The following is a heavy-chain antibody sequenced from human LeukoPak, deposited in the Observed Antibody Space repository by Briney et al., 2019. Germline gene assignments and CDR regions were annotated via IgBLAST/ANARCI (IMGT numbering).Heavy chain of an antibody. CDR1: GDSVYSNSAA. V-gene: IGHV6-1*01. CDR2: TYYRSKWYN. D-gene: IGHD4-23*01. CDR3: TRGWKPYDC. Sequence: SQTLSLICAISGDSVYSNSAAWNWIRQSPSRGLEWVGRTYYRSKWYNDYALSVRGRITINPDTSKNQFSLQLNSMTPEDTAVYYCTRGWKPYDCWGQGTLVTVSS. J-gene: IGHJ4*02.